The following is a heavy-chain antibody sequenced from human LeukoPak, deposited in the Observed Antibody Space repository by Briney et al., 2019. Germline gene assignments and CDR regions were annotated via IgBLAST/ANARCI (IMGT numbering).Heavy chain of an antibody. Sequence: GASVKVSCKASGYSFTSNYIHWVRQAPGQGLEWMGMIYPRDGSTSYAQKFQGRVTVTRDTSTSTVHMELSGLRSEDTAVYYCARDWQTRSGWSNYWGQGTLVTVSS. CDR1: GYSFTSNY. D-gene: IGHD6-19*01. J-gene: IGHJ4*02. V-gene: IGHV1-46*01. CDR2: IYPRDGST. CDR3: ARDWQTRSGWSNY.